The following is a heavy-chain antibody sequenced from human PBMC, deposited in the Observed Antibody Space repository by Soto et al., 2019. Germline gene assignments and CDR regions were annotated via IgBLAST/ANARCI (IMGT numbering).Heavy chain of an antibody. CDR3: AKVSSTWHAGFFDL. Sequence: EVQLLESGGGLVQPGGSLRLSCTASGFTFSRHAMTWVRQAQGKGLEWVSGLSDSGGSIYYADSVKGRFTISRDNSMNTLYLQMNTLRAEDTAVFYCAKVSSTWHAGFFDLWGQGTLVTVSS. V-gene: IGHV3-23*01. J-gene: IGHJ4*02. D-gene: IGHD6-13*01. CDR2: LSDSGGSI. CDR1: GFTFSRHA.